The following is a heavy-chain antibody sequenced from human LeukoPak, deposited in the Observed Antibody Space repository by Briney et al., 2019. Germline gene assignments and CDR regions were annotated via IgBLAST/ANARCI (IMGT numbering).Heavy chain of an antibody. V-gene: IGHV3-30*18. CDR1: GFTFSSYR. CDR2: ISNDGINK. CDR3: AKDDYCGGDCYSYIMDY. J-gene: IGHJ4*02. Sequence: PGRSLRLSCAASGFTFSSYRMHWVRQAPGKGLEWAAVISNDGINKFYADSVKGRFTISRDNSKNTLYLQMNSLRAEDTAVYYCAKDDYCGGDCYSYIMDYWGQGTLVTVSS. D-gene: IGHD2-21*02.